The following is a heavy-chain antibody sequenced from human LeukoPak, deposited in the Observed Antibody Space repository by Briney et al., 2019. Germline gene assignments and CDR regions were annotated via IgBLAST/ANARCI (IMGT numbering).Heavy chain of an antibody. Sequence: GGSLRLSCAASGFTFSSYGMHWVRQAPGKGLEWVAVISYDGSNKYYADSVKGRFTISRDNSKNTLYLQMNSLRAEDTAVYYCAAITGTPFDYYYYGMDVWGQGTTVTVSS. CDR1: GFTFSSYG. V-gene: IGHV3-30*03. CDR3: AAITGTPFDYYYYGMDV. J-gene: IGHJ6*02. CDR2: ISYDGSNK. D-gene: IGHD1-20*01.